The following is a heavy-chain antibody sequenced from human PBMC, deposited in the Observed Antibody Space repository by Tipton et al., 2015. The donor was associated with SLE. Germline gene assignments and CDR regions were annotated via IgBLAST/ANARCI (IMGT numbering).Heavy chain of an antibody. CDR1: GGSAINGGYY. D-gene: IGHD6-19*01. V-gene: IGHV4-61*08. J-gene: IGHJ4*02. CDR3: ARGPIAVAANFDY. CDR2: IYTSGST. Sequence: TLSLTCTVSGGSAINGGYYWSWIRQPPGKGLEWIGYIYTSGSTNYNPSLKSRVTISVDTSKNQFSLKLSSVTAADTAVYYCARGPIAVAANFDYWGQGTLVTVSS.